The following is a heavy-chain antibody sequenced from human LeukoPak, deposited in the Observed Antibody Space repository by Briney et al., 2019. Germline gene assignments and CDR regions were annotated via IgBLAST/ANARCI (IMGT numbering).Heavy chain of an antibody. J-gene: IGHJ4*02. CDR3: ARVTPTIASDFDY. CDR2: IYYSGTT. CDR1: GGSISSYY. D-gene: IGHD5-24*01. V-gene: IGHV4-59*01. Sequence: SETLSLTCTVSGGSISSYYWSWIRQPPGKGLEWIGYIYYSGTTNYNPSLKSRVTISVDTSKNQFSLNLSSVTAADTAVYYCARVTPTIASDFDYWGRGILVTVSS.